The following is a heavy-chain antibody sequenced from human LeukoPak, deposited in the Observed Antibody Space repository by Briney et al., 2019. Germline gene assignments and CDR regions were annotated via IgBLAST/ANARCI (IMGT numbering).Heavy chain of an antibody. CDR1: GGSISSGGYY. D-gene: IGHD3-10*01. CDR3: ANYGSGSYRFDP. Sequence: SETLSLTCTVSGGSISSGGYYWSWIRQHPGKGLEWIGYIYYSGSTYYNPSLKSRVTISVDTSKNQFSLKLSSVTAADTAVYYCANYGSGSYRFDPWGQGTLVTVSS. V-gene: IGHV4-31*03. CDR2: IYYSGST. J-gene: IGHJ5*02.